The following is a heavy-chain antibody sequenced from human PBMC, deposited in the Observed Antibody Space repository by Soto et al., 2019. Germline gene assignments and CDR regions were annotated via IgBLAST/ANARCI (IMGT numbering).Heavy chain of an antibody. V-gene: IGHV1-18*01. J-gene: IGHJ5*02. CDR3: ARDRPHSTCPHNYFDP. CDR2: INAYTGNT. CDR1: GYTFANFG. Sequence: QVQLVQSGAEVKKPGASVKVSCKASGYTFANFGISWVRQAPGQGLEWMGWINAYTGNTNYAQKFQGRVIMTTDTSTTAAYMEPGGLRSNDTAVYYSARDRPHSTCPHNYFDPWGQGTLVTVSS. D-gene: IGHD6-13*01.